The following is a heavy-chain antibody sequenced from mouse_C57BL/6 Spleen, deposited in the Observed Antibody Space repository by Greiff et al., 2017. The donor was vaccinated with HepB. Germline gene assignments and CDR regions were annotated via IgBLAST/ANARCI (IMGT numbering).Heavy chain of an antibody. CDR2: ISYDGSN. V-gene: IGHV3-6*01. Sequence: ESGPGLVKPSQSLSLTCSVTGYSITSGYYWNWIRQFPGNKLEWMGYISYDGSNNYNPSLKNRISITRDTSKNQFFLKLNSVTTEDTATYYCARCVYYYGSSPLAMDYWGQGTSVTVSS. D-gene: IGHD1-1*01. J-gene: IGHJ4*01. CDR3: ARCVYYYGSSPLAMDY. CDR1: GYSITSGYY.